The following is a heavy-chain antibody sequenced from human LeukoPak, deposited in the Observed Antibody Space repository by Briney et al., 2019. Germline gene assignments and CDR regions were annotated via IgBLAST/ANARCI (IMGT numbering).Heavy chain of an antibody. CDR3: ARTGVLRYFDWLLYSSKFAHWFDP. CDR2: IYTSGST. V-gene: IGHV4-4*07. CDR1: GGSISSYY. D-gene: IGHD3-9*01. J-gene: IGHJ5*02. Sequence: PSETLSLTCTVSGGSISSYYWSWIRQPAGKGLEWIGRIYTSGSTNYNPSLKSRVTISVDTSKNQFSLKLSSVTAADTAVYYCARTGVLRYFDWLLYSSKFAHWFDPWGQGTLVTVSS.